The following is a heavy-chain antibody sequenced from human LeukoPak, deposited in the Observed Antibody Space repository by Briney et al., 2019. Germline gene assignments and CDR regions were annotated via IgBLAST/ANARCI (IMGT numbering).Heavy chain of an antibody. V-gene: IGHV3-9*01. J-gene: IGHJ3*02. CDR1: GFTFDDYA. Sequence: GGSLRLSCAASGFTFDDYAMHWVRQAPGKGLEWVSGISWNGGSIDYADSVKGRFTISRDNAKNSLYLQMDSLRAEDTALYYCAKDIERHIAAAVAFDIWGQGTMVTVSS. CDR3: AKDIERHIAAAVAFDI. CDR2: ISWNGGSI. D-gene: IGHD6-13*01.